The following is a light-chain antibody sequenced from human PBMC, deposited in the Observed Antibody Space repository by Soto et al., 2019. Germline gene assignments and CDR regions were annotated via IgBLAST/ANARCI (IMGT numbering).Light chain of an antibody. Sequence: DIQMTQSPSTLSASVGDRVTITCRASQSISSWLAWYQQKPGKAPKLLIYDVSSLERGVPSRFSGSGSGTEFTLTISSLQPDDFATYYCQQCNTFWTFGQGTKVEIK. J-gene: IGKJ1*01. V-gene: IGKV1-5*01. CDR1: QSISSW. CDR2: DVS. CDR3: QQCNTFWT.